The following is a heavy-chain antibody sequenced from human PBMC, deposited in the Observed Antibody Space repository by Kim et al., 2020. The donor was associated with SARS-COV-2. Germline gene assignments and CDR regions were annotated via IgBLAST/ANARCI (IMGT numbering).Heavy chain of an antibody. CDR1: GFTVNRSY. J-gene: IGHJ4*02. Sequence: GGSLRLSCTASGFTVNRSYMNWVRQAPGKGLEWVSGIYSGGTTFYAESVKGRFTISIDDSTNMLFLQMNSLRSEDTGVYYCARTKEYYYDSSGYLYWGQGTLVTVSS. D-gene: IGHD3-22*01. CDR3: ARTKEYYYDSSGYLY. V-gene: IGHV3-53*01. CDR2: IYSGGTT.